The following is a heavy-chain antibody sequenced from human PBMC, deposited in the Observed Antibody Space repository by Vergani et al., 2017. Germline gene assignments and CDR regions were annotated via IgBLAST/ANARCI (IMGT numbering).Heavy chain of an antibody. J-gene: IGHJ4*02. V-gene: IGHV2-70*15. Sequence: QVTLRESGPALVKPTQTLTLTCTFSGFSLSTSGMCVSWIRQPPGKALEWLARIDWDDDKYYSTSLKTRLTISKDTSKNQVVLTMTNMDPVDTATYYCAKAGSGIAVAGTDYWGQGTLVTVSS. CDR3: AKAGSGIAVAGTDY. D-gene: IGHD6-19*01. CDR1: GFSLSTSGMC. CDR2: IDWDDDK.